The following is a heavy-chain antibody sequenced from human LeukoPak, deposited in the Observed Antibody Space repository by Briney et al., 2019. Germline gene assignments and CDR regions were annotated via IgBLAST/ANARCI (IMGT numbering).Heavy chain of an antibody. J-gene: IGHJ4*02. V-gene: IGHV3-23*01. CDR2: ISDGGGST. CDR1: GFTFSNCA. CDR3: AKSPGSGWSVNYFDY. D-gene: IGHD6-19*01. Sequence: GGSLRLSCAASGFTFSNCAMNWVRQAPGKGLEWVSTISDGGGSTDFADSVKGRFTISRDNSKNTLYLQMNSLRVEDTAVYYCAKSPGSGWSVNYFDYWGQGTLVTASS.